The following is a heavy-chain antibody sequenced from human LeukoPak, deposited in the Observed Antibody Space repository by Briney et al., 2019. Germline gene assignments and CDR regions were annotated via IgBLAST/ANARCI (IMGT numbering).Heavy chain of an antibody. Sequence: GESLRISCKGSGYSFTSYWIGWVRQMPGKGLEWMGIIYPGDSDTRYSPSFQGQVTISADKSISTAYLQWSSLKASDTAMYYCARGYCSGGSCYSSDEYFQHWGQGTLVTVSS. V-gene: IGHV5-51*01. D-gene: IGHD2-15*01. J-gene: IGHJ1*01. CDR2: IYPGDSDT. CDR3: ARGYCSGGSCYSSDEYFQH. CDR1: GYSFTSYW.